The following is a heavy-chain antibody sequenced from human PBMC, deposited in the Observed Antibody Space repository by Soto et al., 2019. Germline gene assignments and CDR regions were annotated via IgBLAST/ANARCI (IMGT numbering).Heavy chain of an antibody. D-gene: IGHD1-20*01. J-gene: IGHJ3*02. CDR3: ARSVTEDAFDI. V-gene: IGHV1-69*13. Sequence: ASVKVSCKASGGTFSSYAISWVRQAPGQGLEWMGRIIPIFGTANYAQKFQGSVTITADEFTSTAYMEVSSLRSEDTAVYCCARSVTEDAFDIWGQGTMVTVSS. CDR2: IIPIFGTA. CDR1: GGTFSSYA.